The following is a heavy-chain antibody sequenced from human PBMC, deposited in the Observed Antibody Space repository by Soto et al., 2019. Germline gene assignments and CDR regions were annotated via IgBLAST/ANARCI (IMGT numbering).Heavy chain of an antibody. Sequence: EVQLVESGGGLVQPGGSLRLSCAASGFIFSTYWMHWVRQAPGKGLVWVARIKSDGSSTTYADSVKGRFAISRDNAKNTLYLQMNRLRGEDTAVYYCARDYMLRGRDSNWFDPWGQGTLVTVSS. J-gene: IGHJ5*02. V-gene: IGHV3-74*03. D-gene: IGHD3-10*01. CDR2: IKSDGSST. CDR3: ARDYMLRGRDSNWFDP. CDR1: GFIFSTYW.